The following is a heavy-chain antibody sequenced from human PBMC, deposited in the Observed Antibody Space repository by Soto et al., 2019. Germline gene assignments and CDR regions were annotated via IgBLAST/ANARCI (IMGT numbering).Heavy chain of an antibody. Sequence: PGGSLRLSCAASGFTFSDYYMSWIRQAPGKGLDWVSYISSSGSTIYYADSVKGRFTISRDNAKNSLYLQMNSLRAEDTAVYYCARVLGYCSSTSCYYYYMDVWGKGTTVTVSS. CDR2: ISSSGSTI. D-gene: IGHD2-2*01. CDR3: ARVLGYCSSTSCYYYYMDV. J-gene: IGHJ6*03. V-gene: IGHV3-11*01. CDR1: GFTFSDYY.